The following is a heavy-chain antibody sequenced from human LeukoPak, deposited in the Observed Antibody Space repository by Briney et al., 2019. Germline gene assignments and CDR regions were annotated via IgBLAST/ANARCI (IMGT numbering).Heavy chain of an antibody. J-gene: IGHJ5*02. V-gene: IGHV1-18*01. CDR1: GYTFTSYG. CDR3: ARDQVVRGVIPYPHTSNWFDP. CDR2: ISAYNGNT. Sequence: GASVKVSCKASGYTFTSYGISWVRQAPGQGLDWMGWISAYNGNTNYAQKLQGRVTMTTDTSTSTAYMELRSLRSDDTAVYYCARDQVVRGVIPYPHTSNWFDPWGQGTLVTVSS. D-gene: IGHD3-10*01.